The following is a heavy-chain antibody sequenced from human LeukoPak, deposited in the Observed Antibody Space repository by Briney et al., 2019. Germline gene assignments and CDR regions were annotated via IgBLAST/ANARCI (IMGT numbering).Heavy chain of an antibody. J-gene: IGHJ4*02. Sequence: XXQAPXXXXXWVGRSRNXXYSYTTEYAASVKGRFTISRDDLKNSVYLQMNSLKTEDTAMYYCLRGFCSSGSCYSGDYLGQGTPVAV. CDR3: LRGFCSSGSCYSGDY. D-gene: IGHD2-2*01. V-gene: IGHV3-72*01. CDR2: SRNXXYSYTT.